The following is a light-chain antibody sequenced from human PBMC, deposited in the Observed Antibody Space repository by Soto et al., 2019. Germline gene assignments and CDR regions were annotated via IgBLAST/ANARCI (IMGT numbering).Light chain of an antibody. CDR3: QQSYSTPRT. V-gene: IGKV1-39*01. J-gene: IGKJ3*01. Sequence: IRMTQSSSSLSPSVGDRVNITVRASQSISSYLNWYQKKQGKAPKLXIYAASSLQSGVPSRFSGSGSGTDLTITISSLQPEDGETYDCQQSYSTPRTFVPGTKVDIK. CDR2: AAS. CDR1: QSISSY.